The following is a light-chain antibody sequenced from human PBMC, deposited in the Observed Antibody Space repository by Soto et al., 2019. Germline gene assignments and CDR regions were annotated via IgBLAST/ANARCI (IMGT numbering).Light chain of an antibody. CDR2: EVN. J-gene: IGLJ1*01. CDR1: SSDVGGYNY. Sequence: QSVLTQPASVSGSPGQSITISCSGTSSDVGGYNYVSWFQQHPDKAPKVIIYEVNNRPSGVSNRFSGSKSGNTASLTISGLQAEDEADYYCSSFTSSITLVFGTGTKSPS. CDR3: SSFTSSITLV. V-gene: IGLV2-14*01.